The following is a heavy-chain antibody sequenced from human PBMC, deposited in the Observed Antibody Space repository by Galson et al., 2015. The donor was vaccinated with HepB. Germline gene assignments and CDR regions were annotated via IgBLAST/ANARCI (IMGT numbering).Heavy chain of an antibody. J-gene: IGHJ4*02. CDR2: VYYSGST. D-gene: IGHD3-10*01. Sequence: ETLSLTCTVSGGSISHHYWSWTRQPPGRGLEWVGYVYYSGSTTYNPSLKSRVTISVDTSKNQFSLKLASVTAADTAVYYCARTSYYGSGDYWGQGTLVTVSS. CDR1: GGSISHHY. V-gene: IGHV4-59*11. CDR3: ARTSYYGSGDY.